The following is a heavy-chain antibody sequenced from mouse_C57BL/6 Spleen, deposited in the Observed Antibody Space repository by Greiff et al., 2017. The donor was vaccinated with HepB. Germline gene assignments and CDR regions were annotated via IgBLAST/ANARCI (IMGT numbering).Heavy chain of an antibody. CDR1: GFNIKDDY. CDR3: PTRYGNSY. V-gene: IGHV14-4*01. D-gene: IGHD2-1*01. J-gene: IGHJ3*01. Sequence: EVQLQQSGAELVRPGASVKLSCTASGFNIKDDYMHWVKQRPEQGLEWIGWIDPENGDTEYASKFQGKATITADTSSNTAYLQLSSLTSEDTAVYYCPTRYGNSYWGQGTLVTVSA. CDR2: IDPENGDT.